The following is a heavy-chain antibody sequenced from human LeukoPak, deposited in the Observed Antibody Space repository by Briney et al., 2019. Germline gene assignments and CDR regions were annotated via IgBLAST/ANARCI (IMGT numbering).Heavy chain of an antibody. D-gene: IGHD3-9*01. CDR2: IHYTGST. CDR3: ARGVSHRNFAWLFH. V-gene: IGHV4-59*12. CDR1: GGSISSYY. J-gene: IGHJ4*02. Sequence: SETLSLTCTVAGGSISSYYWSWIRQHPGKGLEWIGHIHYTGSTNYNPSLKSRVTISVDTSKKQFSLKLRSVTAADTAVYYCARGVSHRNFAWLFHWGQGTQVTVSS.